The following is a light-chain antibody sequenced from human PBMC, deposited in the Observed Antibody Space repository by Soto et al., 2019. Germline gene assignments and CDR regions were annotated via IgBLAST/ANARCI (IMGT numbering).Light chain of an antibody. CDR3: QQYNNWPPWS. J-gene: IGKJ1*01. Sequence: EIVITQSPATLSVSPGERATLSCRASQSVSSNLAWYQQKPGQAPRLLIYGASTRATGIPARFSGSGSGTKFTLTISSLQSEDFAVYYCQQYNNWPPWSFGQGTKVDIK. CDR2: GAS. V-gene: IGKV3-15*01. CDR1: QSVSSN.